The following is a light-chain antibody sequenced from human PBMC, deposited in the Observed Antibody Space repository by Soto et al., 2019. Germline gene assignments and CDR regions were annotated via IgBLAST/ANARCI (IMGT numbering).Light chain of an antibody. CDR3: SSYTSDSSYV. CDR2: AVS. J-gene: IGLJ1*01. CDR1: SSDVGLYDY. V-gene: IGLV2-14*01. Sequence: QSVLTQPASVSGSPGQSITISCTGTSSDVGLYDYVSWYQQHPGKAPQLMIYAVSNRPSGVSNRFSASKSGNTASLFISGLQAEDEDDYYCSSYTSDSSYVFGSGTKVTLL.